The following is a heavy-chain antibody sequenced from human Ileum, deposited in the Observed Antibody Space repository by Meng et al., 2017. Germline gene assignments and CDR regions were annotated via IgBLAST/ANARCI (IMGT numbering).Heavy chain of an antibody. CDR3: ARFYGSGTFEVHDY. CDR1: GGSVSSASYY. J-gene: IGHJ4*02. CDR2: IHYSGSR. V-gene: IGHV4-61*01. D-gene: IGHD3-10*01. Sequence: QGQRQEPGPGLVRPSETLSLTCNVSGGSVSSASYYWSWIRQPPGKGLEWIGLIHYSGSRNYNPSLKSRVTMSVDTSKNQVSLRLTSVTAADTAVYYCARFYGSGTFEVHDYWGQGTLVTVSS.